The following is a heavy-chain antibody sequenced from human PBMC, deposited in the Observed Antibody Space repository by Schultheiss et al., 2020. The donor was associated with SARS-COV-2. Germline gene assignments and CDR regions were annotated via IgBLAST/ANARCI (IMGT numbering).Heavy chain of an antibody. CDR1: GFTFSSYS. CDR3: ARETLLRFLEWTRRDYYYGMDV. CDR2: ISSSSSYI. Sequence: GESLKISCAASGFTFSSYSMNWVRQAPGKGLEWVSSISSSSSYIYYADSVKGRFTISRDNAKNSLYLQMNSLRAEDTAVYYCARETLLRFLEWTRRDYYYGMDVWGQGTTVTVSS. J-gene: IGHJ6*02. V-gene: IGHV3-21*01. D-gene: IGHD3-3*01.